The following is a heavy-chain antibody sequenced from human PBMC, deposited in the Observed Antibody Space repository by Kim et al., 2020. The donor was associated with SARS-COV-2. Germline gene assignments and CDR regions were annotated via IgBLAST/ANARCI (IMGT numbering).Heavy chain of an antibody. Sequence: SETLSLTCTVSGGSISSGGYYWSWIRQHPGKGLEWIGYIYYSGSTYYNPSLKSRVTISVDTSKNQFSLKLSSVTAADTAVYYCARVNSLRYFDWLLSSGWFDPWGQGTLVTVSS. CDR1: GGSISSGGYY. CDR2: IYYSGST. V-gene: IGHV4-31*03. D-gene: IGHD3-9*01. CDR3: ARVNSLRYFDWLLSSGWFDP. J-gene: IGHJ5*02.